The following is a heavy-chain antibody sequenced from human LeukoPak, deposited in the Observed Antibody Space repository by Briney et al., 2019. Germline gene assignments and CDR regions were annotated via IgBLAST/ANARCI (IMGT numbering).Heavy chain of an antibody. CDR2: IKEDGSEK. D-gene: IGHD4-23*01. Sequence: GGSLRLSCAASGLTFSNYWMSWVRQAPGKGLEWVANIKEDGSEKYYVDSMKGRFTISRDNAKNSLYLQMSSLRVEDTAVYYCARDRTGGYFDYWGQGTLVTVSS. CDR3: ARDRTGGYFDY. J-gene: IGHJ4*02. V-gene: IGHV3-7*03. CDR1: GLTFSNYW.